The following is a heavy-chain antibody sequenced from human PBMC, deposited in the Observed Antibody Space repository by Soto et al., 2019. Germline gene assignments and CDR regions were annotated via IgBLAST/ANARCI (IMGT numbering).Heavy chain of an antibody. CDR2: INTGNGNT. J-gene: IGHJ5*02. CDR1: GITSTTYA. D-gene: IGHD5-12*01. CDR3: ARAISGYVT. V-gene: IGHV1-3*04. Sequence: QVQLVQSGAEVKKPGASVKVSCKASGITSTTYAIHWVRQVPGQGLEWMGWINTGNGNTRYSQRFLGRVSLTTDTSASTASMDLSSLTSEDTYVYYCARAISGYVTWGQGTLITVSS.